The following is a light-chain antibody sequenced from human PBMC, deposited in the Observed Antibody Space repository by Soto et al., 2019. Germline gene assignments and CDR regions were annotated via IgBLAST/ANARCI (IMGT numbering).Light chain of an antibody. J-gene: IGKJ1*01. Sequence: DIQMTQFPSTLSASVGDRVTITCRASQSITGWVAWYQQKPGKAPKVLIYDASTLESGVPSRFSGSGSGTEFTLTISSLQPDDFATYYCQQYFSYSPWTFGQGTKVEIK. CDR2: DAS. CDR3: QQYFSYSPWT. CDR1: QSITGW. V-gene: IGKV1-5*01.